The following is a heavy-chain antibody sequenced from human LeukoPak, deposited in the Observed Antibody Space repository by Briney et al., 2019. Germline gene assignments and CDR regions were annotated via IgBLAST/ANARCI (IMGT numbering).Heavy chain of an antibody. V-gene: IGHV3-11*05. J-gene: IGHJ4*02. D-gene: IGHD3-10*01. CDR2: MSSSSDYT. Sequence: GGSLRLSCVASGFNFSEYYMSWIRQAPGKGLEWVSYMSSSSDYTHHAESVRGRFTISRDNAKNSLYLQMNSLRVEDTAVYYCARDSPSYYYGPGSSDYWGQGTLISVSS. CDR3: ARDSPSYYYGPGSSDY. CDR1: GFNFSEYY.